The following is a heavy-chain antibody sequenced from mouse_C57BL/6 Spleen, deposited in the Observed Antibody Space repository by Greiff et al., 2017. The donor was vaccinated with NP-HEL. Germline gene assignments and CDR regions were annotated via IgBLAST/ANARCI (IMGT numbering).Heavy chain of an antibody. V-gene: IGHV5-12*01. CDR1: GFTFSDYY. CDR3: ARHVLYDYDEGAMDY. J-gene: IGHJ4*01. D-gene: IGHD2-4*01. CDR2: ISNGGGST. Sequence: DVKLVESGGGLVQPGGSLKLSCAASGFTFSDYYMYWVRQTPEKRLEWVAYISNGGGSTYYPDTVKGRFTISRDNAKNTLYLQMSRLKSEDTAMYYCARHVLYDYDEGAMDYWGQGTSVTVSS.